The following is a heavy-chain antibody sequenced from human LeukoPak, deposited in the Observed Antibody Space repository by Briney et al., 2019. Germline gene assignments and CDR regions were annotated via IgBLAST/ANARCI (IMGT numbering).Heavy chain of an antibody. J-gene: IGHJ5*02. CDR1: GYTFTSYD. V-gene: IGHV1-69*13. Sequence: SVKVSCKASGYTFTSYDFNWVRQAPGQGLEWMGGIIPIFGTANYAQKFQGRVTITADESTSTAYMELSSLRSEDTAVYYCARAVVAATLEGWFDPWGQGTLVTVSS. D-gene: IGHD2-15*01. CDR2: IIPIFGTA. CDR3: ARAVVAATLEGWFDP.